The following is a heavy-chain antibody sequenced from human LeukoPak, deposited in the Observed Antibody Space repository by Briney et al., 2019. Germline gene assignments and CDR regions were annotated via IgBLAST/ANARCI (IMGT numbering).Heavy chain of an antibody. CDR3: ARFRDYGDYFDY. V-gene: IGHV4-39*07. D-gene: IGHD4-17*01. Sequence: SETLSLTCSVSGGSISSSDFYWGWIRQTPGKGLEWIGSLYYSGSSYYNPSLKSRVTISVDTSKNQFSLKLSSVTAADTAVYYCARFRDYGDYFDYWGQGTLVTVSS. CDR2: LYYSGSS. J-gene: IGHJ4*02. CDR1: GGSISSSDFY.